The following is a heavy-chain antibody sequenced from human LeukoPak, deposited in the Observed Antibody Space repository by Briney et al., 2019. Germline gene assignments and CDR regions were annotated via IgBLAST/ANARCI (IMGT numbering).Heavy chain of an antibody. CDR1: GGSISSSSYY. CDR2: IYYSGST. CDR3: ARQRIGSSPQNWFDP. Sequence: SETLSLTCTVSGGSISSSSYYWGWIRQPPGKGLEWIGSIYYSGSTYYNPSLKSRVTISEDTSKNQFSLKLSSVTAADTAVYYCARQRIGSSPQNWFDPWGQGTLVTVSS. D-gene: IGHD6-6*01. J-gene: IGHJ5*02. V-gene: IGHV4-39*01.